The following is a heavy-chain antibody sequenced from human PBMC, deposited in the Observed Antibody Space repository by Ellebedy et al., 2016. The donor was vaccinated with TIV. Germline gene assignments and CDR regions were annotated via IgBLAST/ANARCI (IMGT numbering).Heavy chain of an antibody. J-gene: IGHJ5*02. CDR1: GSSLRSYW. D-gene: IGHD4-17*01. V-gene: IGHV3-7*01. Sequence: GGSLRLSCVASGSSLRSYWMGWVRQAPGKGLEWVANIYQDGSEKYYVDSAKGRFTIARDNPKKSMFLQMNSLRAEDTAVYYCERRGRYCDYAVDINNFFDRWGQGTLVTVSS. CDR3: ERRGRYCDYAVDINNFFDR. CDR2: IYQDGSEK.